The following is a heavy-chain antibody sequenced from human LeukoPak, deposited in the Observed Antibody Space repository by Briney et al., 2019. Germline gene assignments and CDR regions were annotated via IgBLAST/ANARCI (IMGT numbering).Heavy chain of an antibody. Sequence: SENLSLTCTVSGGSVSGYFWSWIRQPPGKGLEWVAYIHYTGTTNYNPSLKSRLMISVDTSKNQFSLKLSSVTAADTAVYYCARHNQVTVTTSSYSYPMDVWGQGTTVSVSS. J-gene: IGHJ6*02. V-gene: IGHV4-59*08. CDR3: ARHNQVTVTTSSYSYPMDV. CDR2: IHYTGTT. CDR1: GGSVSGYF. D-gene: IGHD4-4*01.